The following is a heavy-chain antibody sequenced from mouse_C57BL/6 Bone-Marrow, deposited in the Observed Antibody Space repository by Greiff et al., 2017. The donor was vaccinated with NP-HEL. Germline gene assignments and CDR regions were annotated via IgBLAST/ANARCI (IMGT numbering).Heavy chain of an antibody. Sequence: QVQLQQSGPGLVAPSQCLSITCTVSGFSLPSSSISLVRQPPGQGLALLGVLCTGGGTNYNSALNSRLSISKDNSKSQVFLKMNSLQTDDTARYYCGRVHNYYYGNWYFEGWGKGTTVTVSS. V-gene: IGHV2-9-1*01. D-gene: IGHD1-1*01. CDR3: GRVHNYYYGNWYFEG. J-gene: IGHJ1*03. CDR2: LCTGGGT. CDR1: GFSLPSSS.